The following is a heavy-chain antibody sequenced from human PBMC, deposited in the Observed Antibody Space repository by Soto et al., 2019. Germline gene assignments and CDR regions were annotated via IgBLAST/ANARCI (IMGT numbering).Heavy chain of an antibody. D-gene: IGHD2-15*01. Sequence: QVQLVQSGAEVKKPGSSVKVSCKASGGTFSSYAISWVRQAPGQGLEWMGGIIPIFGTANYAQKFQGRVTITEDESTSTAYMELSSLRSEDTAVYYCASQEKYCSGGSCLAYYYYGMDVWGQGTTVTVSS. V-gene: IGHV1-69*12. CDR3: ASQEKYCSGGSCLAYYYYGMDV. CDR1: GGTFSSYA. CDR2: IIPIFGTA. J-gene: IGHJ6*02.